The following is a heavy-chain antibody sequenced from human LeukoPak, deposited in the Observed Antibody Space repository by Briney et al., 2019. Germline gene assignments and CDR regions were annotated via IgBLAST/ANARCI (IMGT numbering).Heavy chain of an antibody. CDR2: IFYSGGT. D-gene: IGHD5-18*01. CDR1: GGSISSSGYY. CDR3: ARLSYTAMVSFYFDS. J-gene: IGHJ4*02. Sequence: PSETLSLTCTVSGGSISSSGYYWGWVRQPPGRGLEWVGRIFYSGGTYYNPSLKSRVTISVDTSKNQFSLKLSSVTAADTAVYYCARLSYTAMVSFYFDSWGQGTLVTVSS. V-gene: IGHV4-39*01.